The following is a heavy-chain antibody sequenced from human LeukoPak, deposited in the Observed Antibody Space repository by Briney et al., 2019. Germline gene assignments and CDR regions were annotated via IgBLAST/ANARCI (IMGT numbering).Heavy chain of an antibody. J-gene: IGHJ4*02. CDR3: ARGHPRPDY. CDR1: GFTFSIYT. CDR2: TSYDETNK. V-gene: IGHV3-30*04. Sequence: PGGSLRPSCVASGFTFSIYTMVWVRQAPGKGPEWVAVTSYDETNKYYGDSVKGRFTISRDNSKNTLFLQMDSLRAEDTAVYYCARGHPRPDYWGQGTLVTVSS.